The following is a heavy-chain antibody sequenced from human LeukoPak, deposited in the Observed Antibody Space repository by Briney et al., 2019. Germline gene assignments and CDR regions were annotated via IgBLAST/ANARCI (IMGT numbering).Heavy chain of an antibody. J-gene: IGHJ4*02. Sequence: SETLSLTCAVYGGSFSGYYWSWIRQPPGKGLEWIGEINHSGSTNYNPSLKSRVTISVDTSKNQFSLKLSSVTAADTAVYYCASRHCSSTSCYNDYWGQGTLVTVSS. D-gene: IGHD2-2*02. CDR2: INHSGST. V-gene: IGHV4-34*01. CDR3: ASRHCSSTSCYNDY. CDR1: GGSFSGYY.